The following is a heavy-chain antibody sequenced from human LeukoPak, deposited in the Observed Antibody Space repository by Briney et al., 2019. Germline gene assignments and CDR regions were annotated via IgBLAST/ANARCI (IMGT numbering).Heavy chain of an antibody. V-gene: IGHV4-39*01. J-gene: IGHJ3*02. CDR3: ARHVRASGSGSYAFDI. D-gene: IGHD3-10*01. CDR1: GGSISSSSYY. Sequence: NPSETLFLTCTVSGGSISSSSYYWGWIRQPPGKGLEWIGSIYYSGSTYYNPSLKSRVTISVDTSKNQFSLKLNSVTAADTAVYYCARHVRASGSGSYAFDIWGQGTMVTVSS. CDR2: IYYSGST.